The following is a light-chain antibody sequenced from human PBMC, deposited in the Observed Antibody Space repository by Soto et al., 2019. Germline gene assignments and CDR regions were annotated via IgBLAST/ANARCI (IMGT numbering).Light chain of an antibody. Sequence: QSVLTQPASVSGSPGQSITISCSGTSSDIGSYNHVAWYQQFPGKSPKLMIYAVSDRPPGVSNRFSGSKSGNTASLTISGIQAEDEGDYYCGSITRSSTSVFGTGTKVT. J-gene: IGLJ1*01. CDR1: SSDIGSYNH. V-gene: IGLV2-14*03. CDR2: AVS. CDR3: GSITRSSTSV.